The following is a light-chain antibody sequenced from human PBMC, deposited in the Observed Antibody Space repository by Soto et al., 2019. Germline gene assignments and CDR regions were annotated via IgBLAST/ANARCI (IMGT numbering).Light chain of an antibody. V-gene: IGKV3-11*01. CDR2: GAS. CDR1: QSVSSN. Sequence: EIVMTQSPATLSVSAGGRVTISCRASQSVSSNLAWYQQKPGQAPRLLISGASKRATGIPARFGGSGSGTDLTLTISSLENEDYAVYYCQQRSNWPPITFGQGTRLEIK. J-gene: IGKJ5*01. CDR3: QQRSNWPPIT.